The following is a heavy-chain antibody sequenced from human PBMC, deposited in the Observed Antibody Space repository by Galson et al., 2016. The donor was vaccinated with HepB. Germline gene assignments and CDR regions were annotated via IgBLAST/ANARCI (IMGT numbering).Heavy chain of an antibody. D-gene: IGHD6-25*01. CDR1: AYTFTGYG. CDR2: ISAYNGDT. J-gene: IGHJ4*02. V-gene: IGHV1-18*01. Sequence: SVKVSCKASAYTFTGYGISWVRQAPGQGLEWMGWISAYNGDTKYAQKFQGRVTMTTDTSTSTAYMELRSLRSDDTAVYYCARYRAATAYYDVWGQGTLVTVSS. CDR3: ARYRAATAYYDV.